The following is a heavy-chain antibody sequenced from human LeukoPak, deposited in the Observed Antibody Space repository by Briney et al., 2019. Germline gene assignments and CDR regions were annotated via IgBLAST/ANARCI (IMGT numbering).Heavy chain of an antibody. Sequence: SETLSRTCTVSGGSISSYYCSWIRQPPGKGLEWIGYIYYSGSTNYNPSLKSRVTISVDTSKNQFSLKLSSVTAAGTAVYYCAREGLSWFDPWGQGTLVTVSS. V-gene: IGHV4-59*01. J-gene: IGHJ5*02. CDR2: IYYSGST. D-gene: IGHD2-15*01. CDR1: GGSISSYY. CDR3: AREGLSWFDP.